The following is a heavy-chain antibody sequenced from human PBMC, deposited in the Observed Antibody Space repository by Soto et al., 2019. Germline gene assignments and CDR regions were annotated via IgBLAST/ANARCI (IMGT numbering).Heavy chain of an antibody. J-gene: IGHJ6*03. CDR1: GFTFSDYY. V-gene: IGHV3-11*01. CDR3: ARDRITMVRGVNYYMDV. Sequence: GGSLRLSCAASGFTFSDYYMSWIRQAPGKGLEWVSYISSSGSTIYYADSVKGRFTISRDNAKNSLYLQMNSLRTEDTAVYYCARDRITMVRGVNYYMDVWGKGTTVTVSS. CDR2: ISSSGSTI. D-gene: IGHD3-10*01.